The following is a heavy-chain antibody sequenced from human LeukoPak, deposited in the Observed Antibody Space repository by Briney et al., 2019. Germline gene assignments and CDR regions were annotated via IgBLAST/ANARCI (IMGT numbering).Heavy chain of an antibody. V-gene: IGHV3-33*08. Sequence: GGSLRLSCAASGFTFSNYYISWIRQAPGKGLEWVAVIWYDGSNKYYADSVEGRFTISRDNSKNTLYLQMNSLRAEDTAVYYCARDLCSSTSCYLRTSGMDVWGQGTTVTVSS. CDR1: GFTFSNYY. CDR2: IWYDGSNK. CDR3: ARDLCSSTSCYLRTSGMDV. D-gene: IGHD2-2*01. J-gene: IGHJ6*02.